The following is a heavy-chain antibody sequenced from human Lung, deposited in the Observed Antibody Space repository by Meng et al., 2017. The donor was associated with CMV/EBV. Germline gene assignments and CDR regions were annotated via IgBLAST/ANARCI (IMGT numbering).Heavy chain of an antibody. V-gene: IGHV3-7*01. CDR1: GFTFSSYW. D-gene: IGHD1-26*01. J-gene: IGHJ6*02. CDR2: IKQGGGGK. CDR3: ARGMRVGAMTEYYYGMDV. Sequence: GESLKISCAASGFTFSSYWMSWVRQAPGKGLEWVANIKQGGGGKYYVDSVKGRFTISRDNAKNSLYLQMNSLRAEDTAVYYCARGMRVGAMTEYYYGMDVWGQGTMVTVSS.